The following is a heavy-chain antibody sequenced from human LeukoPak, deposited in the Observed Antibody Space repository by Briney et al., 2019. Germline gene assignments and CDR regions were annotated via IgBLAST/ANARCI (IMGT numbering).Heavy chain of an antibody. CDR2: ISAYNGNT. Sequence: ASVKVSCKASGYTFISYGLSWVRQAPGQGLEWMGWISAYNGNTNYAQNLQGRVTMTTDTSTSTAYMELRSLRFDDTAVYFCARDLDDYVWGSYRGPFDYWGQGTLATVSS. D-gene: IGHD3-16*02. V-gene: IGHV1-18*01. CDR3: ARDLDDYVWGSYRGPFDY. J-gene: IGHJ4*02. CDR1: GYTFISYG.